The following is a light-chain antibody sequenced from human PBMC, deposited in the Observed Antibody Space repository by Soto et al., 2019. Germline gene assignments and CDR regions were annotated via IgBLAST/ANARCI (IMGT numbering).Light chain of an antibody. CDR2: KAS. J-gene: IGKJ3*01. V-gene: IGKV1-5*03. CDR3: QQYNTYQFT. CDR1: QSIVSW. Sequence: DIQMTQSPSTLSASIGDTVIITCRASQSIVSWLAWYQQKPGKAPNLLIYKASTLLSGVPSRFSGSGSGTEFTLTISSLQPDDFATYYCQQYNTYQFTFGPGTKVDIK.